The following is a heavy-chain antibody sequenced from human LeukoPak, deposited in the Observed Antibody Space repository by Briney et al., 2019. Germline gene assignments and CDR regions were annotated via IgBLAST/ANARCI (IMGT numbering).Heavy chain of an antibody. Sequence: GGSLRLSCVASGFTFSDYYMSWIRQAPGKGLERISYISSSSSSTNYADSVKGRFTISRDNPKNSLYLLMNSLRAEDTAMYYCARDFIHRSGEANYWGQGTLVTVSS. CDR1: GFTFSDYY. J-gene: IGHJ4*02. D-gene: IGHD3-22*01. V-gene: IGHV3-11*05. CDR3: ARDFIHRSGEANY. CDR2: ISSSSSST.